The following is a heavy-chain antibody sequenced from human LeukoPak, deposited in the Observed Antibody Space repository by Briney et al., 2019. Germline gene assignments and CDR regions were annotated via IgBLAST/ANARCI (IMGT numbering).Heavy chain of an antibody. Sequence: SETLSLTCTVSGASISSYYWSWIRQPPGKGLEWIGYIYYSGTTDYNPPLKSRVTISVDTSNNQFSLKVSSVTAADTAVYYCARSSGAYRSFDYWGQGTLVPVSS. J-gene: IGHJ4*02. V-gene: IGHV4-59*01. CDR2: IYYSGTT. CDR1: GASISSYY. D-gene: IGHD1-26*01. CDR3: ARSSGAYRSFDY.